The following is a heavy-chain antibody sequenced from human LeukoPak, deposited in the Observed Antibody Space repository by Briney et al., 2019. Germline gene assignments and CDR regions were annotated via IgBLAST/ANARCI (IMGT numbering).Heavy chain of an antibody. CDR1: GGSISSSSYY. V-gene: IGHV4-30-4*08. J-gene: IGHJ5*02. CDR2: IYYSGST. Sequence: SETLSLTCTVSGGSISSSSYYWSWIRQPPGKGLEWIGYIYYSGSTYYNPSLKSRVTISVDTSKNQFSLKLSSVTAADTAVYYCARYYCSSTSCYRLSFDPWGQGTLVTVSS. CDR3: ARYYCSSTSCYRLSFDP. D-gene: IGHD2-2*01.